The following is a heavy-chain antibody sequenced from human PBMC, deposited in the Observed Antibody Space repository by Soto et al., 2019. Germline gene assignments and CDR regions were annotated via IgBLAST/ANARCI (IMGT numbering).Heavy chain of an antibody. CDR1: GGSISSYY. CDR2: IYYSGST. CDR3: ARGERYWYPNWFDP. D-gene: IGHD2-8*02. Sequence: QVQLQESGPGLVKPSETLSLTCTVSGGSISSYYWSWIRQPPGKGLEWIGYIYYSGSTNYNPSLKSRVTISVDTSKNQFSLKLSSVTAADTAVYYCARGERYWYPNWFDPWGQGTLVTVSS. J-gene: IGHJ5*02. V-gene: IGHV4-59*01.